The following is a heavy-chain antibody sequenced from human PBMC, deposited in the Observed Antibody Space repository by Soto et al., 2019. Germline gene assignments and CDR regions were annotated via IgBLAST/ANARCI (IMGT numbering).Heavy chain of an antibody. CDR3: VSGVGAGNWFDL. D-gene: IGHD3-3*01. CDR1: GFTFSSYR. CDR2: ISASSSSI. Sequence: EVQLVESGGGLVQPGGSLRLSCAASGFTFSSYRMNWVRQPPGKGLEWVSYISASSSSIYYADSVKGRFTISRENAKNSLYLQMNSLRAEDTAVYYCVSGVGAGNWFDLWGQGTLVTVFS. V-gene: IGHV3-48*01. J-gene: IGHJ5*02.